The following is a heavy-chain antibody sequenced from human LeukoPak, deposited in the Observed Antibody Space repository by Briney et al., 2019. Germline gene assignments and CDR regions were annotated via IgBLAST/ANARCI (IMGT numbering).Heavy chain of an antibody. J-gene: IGHJ3*02. V-gene: IGHV4-39*07. CDR1: GGSIRSSSYY. D-gene: IGHD1-26*01. Sequence: PSETLSLTCTVSGGSIRSSSYYWGWIRQPPGKGLEWIGSIYYSGSTYYNPSLKSRVTISVDTSKNQFSLKLSSVTAADTAVYYCARDGGSYVGGAFDIWGQGTMVTVSS. CDR2: IYYSGST. CDR3: ARDGGSYVGGAFDI.